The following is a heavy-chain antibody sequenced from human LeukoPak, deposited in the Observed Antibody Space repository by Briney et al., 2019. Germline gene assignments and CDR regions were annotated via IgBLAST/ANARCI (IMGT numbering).Heavy chain of an antibody. V-gene: IGHV4-59*08. D-gene: IGHD3-16*01. CDR3: ARLKGGDYYYYGMDV. CDR1: GYSISSGYY. J-gene: IGHJ6*02. CDR2: IYYSGST. Sequence: ASETLSLTCTVSGYSISSGYYWSWIRQPPGKGLEWIGYIYYSGSTNYNPSLKSRVTISVDTSKNQFSLKLSSVTAADTAVYYCARLKGGDYYYYGMDVWGQGTTVTVSS.